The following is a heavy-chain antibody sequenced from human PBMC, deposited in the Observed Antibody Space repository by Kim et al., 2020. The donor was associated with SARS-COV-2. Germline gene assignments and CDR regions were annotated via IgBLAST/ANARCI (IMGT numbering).Heavy chain of an antibody. V-gene: IGHV3-11*05. D-gene: IGHD3-16*02. CDR2: ISSSSSYT. Sequence: GGSLRLSCAASGFTFSDYYMSWIRQAPGKGLEWVSYISSSSSYTNYADSVKGRFTISRDNAKNSLYLQMNSLRAEDTAVYYCARVGYDYVWGSYRDYYYYYGMEVWGQGTTVNVSS. CDR1: GFTFSDYY. J-gene: IGHJ6*02. CDR3: ARVGYDYVWGSYRDYYYYYGMEV.